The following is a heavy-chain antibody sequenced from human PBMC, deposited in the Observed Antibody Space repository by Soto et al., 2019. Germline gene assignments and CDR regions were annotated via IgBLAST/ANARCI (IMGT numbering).Heavy chain of an antibody. V-gene: IGHV1-69*13. Sequence: ASVKVSCKASGGTFGSYAISWVRQAPGQGIEWMGGIIPIFGTANYAQKFQGRVTITADESTSTAYMELSSLRSEDTAVYYCARIQRWLQPYYFDYWGQGTLVTVSS. D-gene: IGHD5-12*01. J-gene: IGHJ4*02. CDR2: IIPIFGTA. CDR1: GGTFGSYA. CDR3: ARIQRWLQPYYFDY.